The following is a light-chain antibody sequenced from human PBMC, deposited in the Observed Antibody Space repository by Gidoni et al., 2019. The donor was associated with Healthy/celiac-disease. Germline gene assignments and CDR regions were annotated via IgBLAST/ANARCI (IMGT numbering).Light chain of an antibody. J-gene: IGLJ3*02. CDR3: AAWDDSLNVRWV. CDR2: SNN. CDR1: TSTIGSNT. Sequence: QSVLPQPPSSYGPPGPRVTLSCSGSTSTIGSNTVNWYQQLPGTAPKLLIYSNNQRPSGVPDRFSGSKSGTSASLAISGLQSEDEADYYCAAWDDSLNVRWVFGGGTKLTVL. V-gene: IGLV1-44*01.